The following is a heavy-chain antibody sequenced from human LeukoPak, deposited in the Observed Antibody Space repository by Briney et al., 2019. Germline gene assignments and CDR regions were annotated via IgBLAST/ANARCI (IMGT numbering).Heavy chain of an antibody. J-gene: IGHJ4*02. Sequence: GGSLRLSCAASGFTFSSYWMHWVRQAPGKGLVWVSRINSDGSSTSYADSVKGRFTISRDNAKNTLYLQMNSLRAEDTAVYYCAKERYSSSWDGDYWGQGTLVTVSS. V-gene: IGHV3-74*01. CDR3: AKERYSSSWDGDY. D-gene: IGHD6-13*01. CDR1: GFTFSSYW. CDR2: INSDGSST.